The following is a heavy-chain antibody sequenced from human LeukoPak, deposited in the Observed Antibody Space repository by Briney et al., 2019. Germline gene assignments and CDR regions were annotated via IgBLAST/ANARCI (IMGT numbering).Heavy chain of an antibody. D-gene: IGHD2-21*01. CDR1: GFSFSGYW. Sequence: GGSLRLSCAASGFSFSGYWMHWVRQAPGKGLVWVSRINEDGSFTSYADSVKGRFIVSRDNAKNTLYLQMNSLRAEDTAVYYCARDLVMVNTPGDDFDYWGRGTLVTVSS. CDR2: INEDGSFT. CDR3: ARDLVMVNTPGDDFDY. J-gene: IGHJ4*02. V-gene: IGHV3-74*01.